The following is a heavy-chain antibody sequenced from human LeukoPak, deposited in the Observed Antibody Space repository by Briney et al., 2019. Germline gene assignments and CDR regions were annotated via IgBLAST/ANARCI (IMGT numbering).Heavy chain of an antibody. CDR2: INPSGGST. D-gene: IGHD1-26*01. J-gene: IGHJ4*02. Sequence: ASVKVSCEASGYTFTSYYMHWVRQAPGQGLEWMGIINPSGGSTSYAQKFQGRVTMTRDTSTSTVYMELSSLRSEDTAVYYCARAWGSYYRFDYWGQGTLVTVSS. CDR1: GYTFTSYY. V-gene: IGHV1-46*01. CDR3: ARAWGSYYRFDY.